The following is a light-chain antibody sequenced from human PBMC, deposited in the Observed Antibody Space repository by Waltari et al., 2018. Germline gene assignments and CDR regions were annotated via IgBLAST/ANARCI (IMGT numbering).Light chain of an antibody. CDR1: QSVSRF. Sequence: SCKASQSVSRFLTCYQQKPGQAARLLISGASTRATGIPDRFSGSGSETDFSFTISRLEPEDFAVYYCQTYDRFPATFGQGTKVEIK. V-gene: IGKV3-20*01. CDR3: QTYDRFPAT. CDR2: GAS. J-gene: IGKJ1*01.